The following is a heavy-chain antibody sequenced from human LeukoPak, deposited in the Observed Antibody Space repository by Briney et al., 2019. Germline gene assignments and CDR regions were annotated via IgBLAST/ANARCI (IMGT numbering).Heavy chain of an antibody. V-gene: IGHV1-2*02. D-gene: IGHD3-3*01. CDR2: ISPNSVEI. J-gene: IGHJ3*02. CDR1: GYTFSDYY. CDR3: ARKRGVGVDTNAFDI. Sequence: ASVKDSCKASGYTFSDYYMHWVRQAPAQGLEWMGWISPNSVEIKYAQKFQGRVTMTRDTSISTAYMELSRLRSDDTAVYYCARKRGVGVDTNAFDIWGQGTMVTVSS.